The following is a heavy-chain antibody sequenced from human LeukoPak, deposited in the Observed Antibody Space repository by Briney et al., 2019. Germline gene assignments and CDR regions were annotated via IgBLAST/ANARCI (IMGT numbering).Heavy chain of an antibody. V-gene: IGHV4-39*01. Sequence: PSETLSLTCTVSGGSISTSSSYWGWVRQPPGKGLGWIGSICYSGSTYYNPSLKSRVTISVDTSKNQFSLKLSSVTAADTAVYYCARRGSGWSSYYFDYWGQGTLVTVSS. CDR3: ARRGSGWSSYYFDY. J-gene: IGHJ4*02. CDR2: ICYSGST. D-gene: IGHD6-19*01. CDR1: GGSISTSSSY.